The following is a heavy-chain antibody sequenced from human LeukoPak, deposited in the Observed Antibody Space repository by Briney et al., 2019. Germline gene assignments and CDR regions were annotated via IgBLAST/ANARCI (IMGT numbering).Heavy chain of an antibody. CDR2: ISYDSAIK. J-gene: IGHJ4*02. D-gene: IGHD2-8*02. CDR1: GFTISRDS. Sequence: GGSLRLSCAASGFTISRDSMNWVRQAPGKGLEWISYISYDSAIKYYADSVKGRFTISRDNSKNTLYLQMNSLRAEDTAVYYCATDTGGAGYYFDYWGQGTLVTVSS. CDR3: ATDTGGAGYYFDY. V-gene: IGHV3-48*01.